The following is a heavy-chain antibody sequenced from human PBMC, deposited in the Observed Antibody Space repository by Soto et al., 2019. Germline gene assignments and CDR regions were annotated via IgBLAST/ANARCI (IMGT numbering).Heavy chain of an antibody. J-gene: IGHJ5*02. Sequence: GASVKVSCKASGGTFSSYAISWVRQAPGQGLEWMGGIIPIFGTANYAQKFQGRVTITADESTSTAYMELSSLRSEDTAVYYCAREPAGPVGELAPWGQGTLVTVAS. D-gene: IGHD3-10*01. CDR2: IIPIFGTA. CDR1: GGTFSSYA. V-gene: IGHV1-69*13. CDR3: AREPAGPVGELAP.